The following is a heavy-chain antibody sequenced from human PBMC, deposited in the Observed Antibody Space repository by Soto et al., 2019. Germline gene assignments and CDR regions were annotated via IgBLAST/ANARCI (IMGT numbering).Heavy chain of an antibody. CDR2: ISSSSSTI. D-gene: IGHD6-13*01. V-gene: IGHV3-48*01. Sequence: EVQLVESGGGLVQPGGSLRPSCAASGFTFSSYSMNWVRQAPGKGLEWVSYISSSSSTIYYADSVKGRFTISRDNAKNSLYLQMNSLRAEDTAVYYCARQPERIAQIGWFDPWGQGTLVTVSS. CDR1: GFTFSSYS. J-gene: IGHJ5*02. CDR3: ARQPERIAQIGWFDP.